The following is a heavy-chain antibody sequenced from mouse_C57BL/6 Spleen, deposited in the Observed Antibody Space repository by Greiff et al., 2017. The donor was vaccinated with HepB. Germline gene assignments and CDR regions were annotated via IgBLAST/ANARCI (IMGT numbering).Heavy chain of an antibody. CDR1: GFTFSSYA. V-gene: IGHV5-4*03. Sequence: DVMLVESGGGLVKPGGSLKLSCAASGFTFSSYAMSWVRQTPEKRLEWVATISDGGSYTYYPDNVKGRFTISRDNAKNNLYLQMSHLKSEDTAMYYCARGPYYYGSSYDWYFDVWGTGTTVTVSS. CDR2: ISDGGSYT. D-gene: IGHD1-1*01. CDR3: ARGPYYYGSSYDWYFDV. J-gene: IGHJ1*03.